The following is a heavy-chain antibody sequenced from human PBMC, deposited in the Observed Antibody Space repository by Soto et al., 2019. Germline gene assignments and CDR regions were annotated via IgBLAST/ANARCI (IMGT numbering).Heavy chain of an antibody. CDR1: GGSVSSGSYY. J-gene: IGHJ6*02. Sequence: QVQLQESGPGLVKPSETLSLTCTVSGGSVSSGSYYWSWIRQPPGKGLEWIGYIYYSGSTNYNPSLMSRVTISVDTSKNQFSLNLSSVTAAETAVYYCARFGLVAGTLGSYYYYGMDVWGQGTTVTVSS. D-gene: IGHD1-1*01. CDR3: ARFGLVAGTLGSYYYYGMDV. V-gene: IGHV4-61*01. CDR2: IYYSGST.